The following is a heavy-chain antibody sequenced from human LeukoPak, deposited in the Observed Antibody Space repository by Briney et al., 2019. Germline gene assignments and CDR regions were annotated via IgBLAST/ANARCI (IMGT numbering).Heavy chain of an antibody. CDR2: ISSSSSYI. CDR1: GFTFSSYW. V-gene: IGHV3-21*01. D-gene: IGHD6-19*01. Sequence: PGGSLRLSCEASGFTFSSYWMNWVRQAPGKRLEWVSSISSSSSYIYYADSVKGRFTISRDNAKNSLYLQMNSLRAEDTAVYYCARDLAVAGNYGMDVWGQGTTVTVSS. J-gene: IGHJ6*02. CDR3: ARDLAVAGNYGMDV.